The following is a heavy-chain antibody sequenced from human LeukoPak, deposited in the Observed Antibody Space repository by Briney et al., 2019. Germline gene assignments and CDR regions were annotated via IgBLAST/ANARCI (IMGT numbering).Heavy chain of an antibody. CDR1: GGSISSGDYY. J-gene: IGHJ4*02. CDR2: IYYSGST. V-gene: IGHV4-30-4*01. D-gene: IGHD3-10*01. CDR3: ARDSMVRGVIIY. Sequence: PSETLSLTCTVSGGSISSGDYYWSWIRQPPGKGLEWIGYIYYSGSTYYNPSLKSRVTISVDTSKNQFSLKLSSVTAADTAVYYCARDSMVRGVIIYWGQGTLVTVSS.